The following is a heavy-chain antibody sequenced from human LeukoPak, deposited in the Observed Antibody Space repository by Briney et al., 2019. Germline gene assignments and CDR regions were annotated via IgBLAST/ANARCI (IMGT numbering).Heavy chain of an antibody. CDR3: ARGRRRSSGGSFDY. CDR2: INHSGST. CDR1: GGSFSGYY. Sequence: PSETLSLTCAVYGGSFSGYYWSWIRQPPGKGLEWIGEINHSGSTNYNPSLKSRVTISGDTSKNQFSLNLSSVTAADTAVYYCARGRRRSSGGSFDYGGQGTLVTASS. V-gene: IGHV4-34*01. D-gene: IGHD6-19*01. J-gene: IGHJ4*02.